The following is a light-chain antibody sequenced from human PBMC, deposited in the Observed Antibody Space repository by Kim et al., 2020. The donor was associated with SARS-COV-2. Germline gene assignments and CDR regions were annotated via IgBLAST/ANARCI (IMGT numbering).Light chain of an antibody. Sequence: GQPITMSRTATSRDVGGYNFVSWDQQHPGKAPKLMIYDVSTRPSGVSNRFSGSKSGNTASLTISGLQAEDEADYYCSSYTDDSTVIFGGGTQLTVL. J-gene: IGLJ2*01. CDR3: SSYTDDSTVI. V-gene: IGLV2-14*03. CDR1: SRDVGGYNF. CDR2: DVS.